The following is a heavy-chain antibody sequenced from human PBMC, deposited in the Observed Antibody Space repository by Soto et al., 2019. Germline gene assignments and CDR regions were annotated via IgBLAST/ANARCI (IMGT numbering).Heavy chain of an antibody. CDR2: IIPILGIA. CDR1: GGTFSSYT. J-gene: IGHJ6*02. D-gene: IGHD3-3*01. CDR3: ATGDFWSGYSPYGMDV. V-gene: IGHV1-69*02. Sequence: SVKVSCKASGGTFSSYTISWVRQAPGQGLEWMGRIIPILGIANYAQKFQGRVTITADKSTSTVYMELSSLRSEDTAVYYCATGDFWSGYSPYGMDVWGQGTTVTVSS.